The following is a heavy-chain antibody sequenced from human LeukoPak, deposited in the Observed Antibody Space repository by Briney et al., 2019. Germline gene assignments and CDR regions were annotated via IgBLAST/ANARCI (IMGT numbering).Heavy chain of an antibody. J-gene: IGHJ4*02. CDR3: AGEYSSSWFDY. V-gene: IGHV1-2*04. CDR2: INPNSGGT. CDR1: GYTFTGHY. D-gene: IGHD6-13*01. Sequence: GASVKVSCKTSGYTFTGHYMHWVRQAPGQGLEWMGWINPNSGGTNYAEKFQGWLTMTRDTSISTLYMEMSRLRSDDTAVYYCAGEYSSSWFDYWGQGTLVTVSS.